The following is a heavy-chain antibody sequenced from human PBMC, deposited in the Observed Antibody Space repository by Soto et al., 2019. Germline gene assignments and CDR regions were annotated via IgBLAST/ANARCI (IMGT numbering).Heavy chain of an antibody. CDR3: ASGQPGVYYYYYCGMGV. V-gene: IGHV3-33*01. CDR1: GFTFSSYG. CDR2: IWYDGSNK. D-gene: IGHD6-13*01. J-gene: IGHJ6*02. Sequence: PGGSLRLSCAASGFTFSSYGMHWVRQAPGKGLEWVAVIWYDGSNKYYADSVKGRFTISRDNSKNTLYLQMNSLRAEDTAVYYCASGQPGVYYYYYCGMGVWGQGTTVTV.